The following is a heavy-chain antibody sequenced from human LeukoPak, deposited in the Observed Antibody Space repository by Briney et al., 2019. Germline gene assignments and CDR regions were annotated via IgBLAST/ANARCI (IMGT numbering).Heavy chain of an antibody. CDR3: ARAIVYSSGWYKTFDY. Sequence: SETLSLTCTVSGGSISSSSYYWGWIRQPPGKWLEWIGSIYYSGSTYYNPSLKSRVTISVDTSKNQFSLKLSSVTAADTAVYYCARAIVYSSGWYKTFDYWGQGTLVTVSS. V-gene: IGHV4-39*01. CDR2: IYYSGST. J-gene: IGHJ4*02. CDR1: GGSISSSSYY. D-gene: IGHD6-19*01.